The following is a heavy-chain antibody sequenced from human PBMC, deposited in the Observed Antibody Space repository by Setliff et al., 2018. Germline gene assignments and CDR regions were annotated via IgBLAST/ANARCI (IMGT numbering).Heavy chain of an antibody. CDR1: GYTFTSYG. CDR3: ARDGQWGYGGNSGAFDI. V-gene: IGHV1-18*01. CDR2: ISAYNGNT. J-gene: IGHJ3*02. D-gene: IGHD4-17*01. Sequence: GASVKVSCKASGYTFTSYGISWVRQAPGQGLEWMGWISAYNGNTNYAQKLQGRVTMTTDTSTSSAYMELRSLRSDDTAVYYCARDGQWGYGGNSGAFDIWGQGTMVTVSS.